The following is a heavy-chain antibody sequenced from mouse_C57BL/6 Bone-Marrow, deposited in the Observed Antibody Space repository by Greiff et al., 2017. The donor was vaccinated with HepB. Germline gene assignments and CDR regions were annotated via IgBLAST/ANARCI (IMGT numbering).Heavy chain of an antibody. Sequence: QVQLQQPGAELVRPGTSVKLSCKASGYTFTSYWMHWVKQRPGQGLEWIGVIDPSDSYTNYNQKFKGKATLTVDTSSSTAYMQLSSLTSEDSAVYYCATLYGSSPWFAYWGQGTLVTVSA. V-gene: IGHV1-59*01. D-gene: IGHD1-1*01. CDR3: ATLYGSSPWFAY. CDR2: IDPSDSYT. J-gene: IGHJ3*01. CDR1: GYTFTSYW.